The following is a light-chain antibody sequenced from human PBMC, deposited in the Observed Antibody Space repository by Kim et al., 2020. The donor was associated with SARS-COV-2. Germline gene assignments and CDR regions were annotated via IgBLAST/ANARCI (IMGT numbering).Light chain of an antibody. Sequence: SYELTQPPSVSVAPGKTARITCGGTSIGSKSVHWYQQKPGQAPVLVISYDSVRPSGIPERFSGPNSGNTATVTISRVEAGDEADYYCQVWDSSDDHRVVFGGGTQLTVL. CDR3: QVWDSSDDHRVV. V-gene: IGLV3-21*04. CDR1: SIGSKS. J-gene: IGLJ2*01. CDR2: YDS.